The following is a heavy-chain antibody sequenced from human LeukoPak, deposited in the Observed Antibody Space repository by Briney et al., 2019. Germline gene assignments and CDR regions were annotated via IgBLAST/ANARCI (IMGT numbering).Heavy chain of an antibody. Sequence: GGSLRLSCAASGFTFSSYDMHWVRQAPGKGLEWVSAIGTAGDTYYPGSVKGRFTISRENAKNSLYLQINSVRAGDTAVYYCARAYSSGWTGRYYYDGIDVWGQGTTLTVYS. V-gene: IGHV3-13*01. CDR3: ARAYSSGWTGRYYYDGIDV. CDR1: GFTFSSYD. J-gene: IGHJ6*02. CDR2: IGTAGDT. D-gene: IGHD6-19*01.